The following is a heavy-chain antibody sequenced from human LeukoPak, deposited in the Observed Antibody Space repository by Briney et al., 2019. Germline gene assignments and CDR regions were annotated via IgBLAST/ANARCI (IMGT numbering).Heavy chain of an antibody. V-gene: IGHV1-46*01. D-gene: IGHD3-22*01. CDR2: INPSGGST. CDR3: ARSSPSYDYDSSGYLLDY. J-gene: IGHJ4*02. CDR1: GYTFISYY. Sequence: ASVKVSCKSSGYTFISYYMHWVRQAPGQGLEWMGIINPSGGSTRHAQKFQGRLIMTRDTSTSAVYMELSSLRFEDTAVYYCARSSPSYDYDSSGYLLDYWGQGTLVTVFS.